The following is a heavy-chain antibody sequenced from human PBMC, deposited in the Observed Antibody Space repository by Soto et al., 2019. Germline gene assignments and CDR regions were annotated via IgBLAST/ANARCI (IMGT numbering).Heavy chain of an antibody. J-gene: IGHJ4*02. CDR1: GFTFSDYY. CDR2: TRNKANSYTT. D-gene: IGHD1-1*01. Sequence: GGSLRLSCAASGFTFSDYYINWVRQAPGKGLEWVGRTRNKANSYTTDYAAFVKGRFTISRDDSKNLIYLHVNSLRAEDTALYYCAKDRPRRTSGYFFDYWGQGTPVTVSS. V-gene: IGHV3-72*01. CDR3: AKDRPRRTSGYFFDY.